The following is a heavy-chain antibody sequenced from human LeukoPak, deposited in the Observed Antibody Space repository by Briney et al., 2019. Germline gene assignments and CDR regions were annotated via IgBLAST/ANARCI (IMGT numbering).Heavy chain of an antibody. CDR1: GASINIHY. V-gene: IGHV4-4*07. D-gene: IGHD2-15*01. CDR2: FYNSGCP. J-gene: IGHJ4*02. CDR3: ARALNPLPGTYYFDY. Sequence: SETVSLTCSVSGASINIHYWSWIRRPAGKGLEWIGRFYNSGCPNYHSSLQGRVPMPVEKSKDQFFLTLNPVTAGDTAVYYCARALNPLPGTYYFDYWGQGTLVTVSS.